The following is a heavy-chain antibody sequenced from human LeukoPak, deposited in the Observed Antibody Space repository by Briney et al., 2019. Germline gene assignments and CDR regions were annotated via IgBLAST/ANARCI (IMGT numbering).Heavy chain of an antibody. CDR2: IRSKANSYAT. CDR3: TSGNRELPTWYYGENMDV. J-gene: IGHJ6*03. V-gene: IGHV3-73*01. D-gene: IGHD4-17*01. Sequence: GGSLRLSCAASGFTFSGSAMHWVRQASGKGLEWVGRIRSKANSYATAYAASVKGRFTISRDDSKNTAYLQMNSLKTEDTAVYYCTSGNRELPTWYYGENMDVWGKGTTVTISS. CDR1: GFTFSGSA.